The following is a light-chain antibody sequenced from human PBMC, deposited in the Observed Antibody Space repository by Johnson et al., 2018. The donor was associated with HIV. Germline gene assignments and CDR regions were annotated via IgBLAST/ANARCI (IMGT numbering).Light chain of an antibody. CDR2: DNN. J-gene: IGLJ1*01. Sequence: QSVLTQPPSVSAAPGQKVTISCSGSSSNIGNNYVSWYQQLPGTAPKLLIYDNNKRPSGIPDRFSGSKSGTSATLGITGLQTGDEADYYCRTWDNSLSAPRYVLGTGTKVTVL. CDR1: SSNIGNNY. CDR3: RTWDNSLSAPRYV. V-gene: IGLV1-51*01.